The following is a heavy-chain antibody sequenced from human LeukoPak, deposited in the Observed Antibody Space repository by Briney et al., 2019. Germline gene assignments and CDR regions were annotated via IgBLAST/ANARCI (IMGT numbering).Heavy chain of an antibody. J-gene: IGHJ4*02. D-gene: IGHD2-15*01. V-gene: IGHV4-34*01. CDR2: INHSGST. CDR1: GGSISGSY. CDR3: ARGRYCSGGSCPTYFDY. Sequence: SETLSLTCTVSGGSISGSYWSWIRQPPGKGLEWIGEINHSGSTNYNPSLKSRVTISVDTSKNQFSLKLSSVTAADTAVYYCARGRYCSGGSCPTYFDYWGQGTLVTVSS.